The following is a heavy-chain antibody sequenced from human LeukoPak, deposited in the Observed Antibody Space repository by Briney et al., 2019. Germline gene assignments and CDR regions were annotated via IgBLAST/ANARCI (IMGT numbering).Heavy chain of an antibody. D-gene: IGHD5-18*01. Sequence: PSETLSLTCTVSGGSISSGGYYWSWIRQHPGKGLEWIGYIYYSGSTYYNPSLKSRVTISVDTSKNQSSLKLSSVTAADTAVYYCARTRYSYGYPYFDYWGQGTLVTVSS. V-gene: IGHV4-31*03. CDR2: IYYSGST. J-gene: IGHJ4*02. CDR3: ARTRYSYGYPYFDY. CDR1: GGSISSGGYY.